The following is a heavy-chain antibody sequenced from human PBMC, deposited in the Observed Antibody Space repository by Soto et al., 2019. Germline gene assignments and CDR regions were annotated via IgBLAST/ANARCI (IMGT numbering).Heavy chain of an antibody. CDR1: GYTFSAYY. J-gene: IGHJ6*02. CDR3: ARGGTFAYDTSGYSVY. V-gene: IGHV1-2*02. Sequence: ASVKVSCKTSGYTFSAYYMHFVRQAPGQGLEWMGWINPKSGGTLYAQKFQGRVTMTRDTSISTAYMELSRLRSDDTAVYYCARGGTFAYDTSGYSVYWGQGTTVTVSS. CDR2: INPKSGGT. D-gene: IGHD3-22*01.